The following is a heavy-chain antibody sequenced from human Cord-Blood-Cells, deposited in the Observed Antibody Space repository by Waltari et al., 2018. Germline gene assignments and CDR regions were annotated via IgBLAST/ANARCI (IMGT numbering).Heavy chain of an antibody. Sequence: QVQLVESGGGVVQPGRSLRLSCAASGFTFSSYAMHWVRQAPGKGLEWVAVISYDGSNKDYADSVKGRFTISRDNSKTTLYLQMNSLRAEDTAVYYCARDGIAAAGFDYWGQGTLVTVSS. CDR1: GFTFSSYA. D-gene: IGHD6-13*01. V-gene: IGHV3-30*04. J-gene: IGHJ4*02. CDR2: ISYDGSNK. CDR3: ARDGIAAAGFDY.